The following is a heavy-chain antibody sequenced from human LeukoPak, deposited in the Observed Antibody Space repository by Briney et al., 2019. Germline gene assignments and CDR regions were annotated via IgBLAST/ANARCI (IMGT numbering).Heavy chain of an antibody. J-gene: IGHJ4*02. CDR2: IYYSGST. Sequence: GSIYYSGSTYYNPSLKSRVTISVDTSKNQFSLKLSSVTAADTAVYYCARVQSSGWYDLLWGQGTLVTVSS. D-gene: IGHD6-19*01. V-gene: IGHV4-39*07. CDR3: ARVQSSGWYDLL.